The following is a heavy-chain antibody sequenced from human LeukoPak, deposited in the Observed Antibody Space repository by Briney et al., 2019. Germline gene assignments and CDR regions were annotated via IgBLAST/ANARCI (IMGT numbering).Heavy chain of an antibody. D-gene: IGHD3-10*01. CDR3: ARDIYGSGYGFFDY. CDR2: IYTSGST. J-gene: IGHJ4*02. V-gene: IGHV4-4*07. CDR1: GGSISSYY. Sequence: PSETLSLTCTVSGGSISSYYWSWIRQPAGKGLEWIGRIYTSGSTNYNPSLKGRLAISIDTSKNQFSLKVNSVTAADTAVYYCARDIYGSGYGFFDYWGQGTLVTVSS.